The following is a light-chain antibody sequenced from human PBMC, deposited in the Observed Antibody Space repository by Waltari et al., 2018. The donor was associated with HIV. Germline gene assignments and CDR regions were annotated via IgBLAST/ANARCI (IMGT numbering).Light chain of an antibody. J-gene: IGLJ2*01. V-gene: IGLV4-69*02. CDR3: QTWDIGIVV. CDR2: VYTNGSH. Sequence: VLTQSPSASASLGASVRLTCSLSDRHNTYAIPWHQLHPEMGPRFLMSVYTNGSHNKGDGISDRFSGSSFGAERYLAISNLQSEDEADYFCQTWDIGIVVFGGGTRLSVL. CDR1: DRHNTYA.